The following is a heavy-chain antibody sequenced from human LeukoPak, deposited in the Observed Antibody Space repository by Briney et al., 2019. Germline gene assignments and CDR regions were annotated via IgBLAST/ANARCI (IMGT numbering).Heavy chain of an antibody. CDR2: IIPIFGTA. Sequence: ASVKVSCKASGYTFTSYGISWVRQAPGQGLEWMGGIIPIFGTANYAQKFQGRVTITADESTSTAYMELSSLRSEDTAVYYCARAPGANVAEYFQHWGQGTLVTVSS. J-gene: IGHJ1*01. D-gene: IGHD4/OR15-4a*01. CDR1: GYTFTSYG. CDR3: ARAPGANVAEYFQH. V-gene: IGHV1-69*13.